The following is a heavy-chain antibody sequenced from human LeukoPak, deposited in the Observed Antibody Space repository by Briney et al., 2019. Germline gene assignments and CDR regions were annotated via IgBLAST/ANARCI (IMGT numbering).Heavy chain of an antibody. CDR2: IIPIFGTA. CDR1: GGTFSSYA. V-gene: IGHV1-69*05. Sequence: SVKVSCKASGGTFSSYAISWVRQAPGQGLEWMGGIIPIFGTANYAQKLQGRVTMTTDTSTSTAYMELRSLRSDDTAVYYCARDGYSNAFDIWGQGTMVTVSS. J-gene: IGHJ3*02. D-gene: IGHD1-26*01. CDR3: ARDGYSNAFDI.